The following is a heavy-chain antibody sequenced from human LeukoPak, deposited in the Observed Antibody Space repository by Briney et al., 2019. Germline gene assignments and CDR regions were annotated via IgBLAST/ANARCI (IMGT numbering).Heavy chain of an antibody. D-gene: IGHD5-24*01. CDR3: AGSPRWLQGVFDY. Sequence: GGSLRLSCAASGFTFSSYCMHWVRQAPGKGLVWVSRINSDGSSTSYADSVKGRFTISRDNAKNTLYLQMNSLRAEDTAVYYCAGSPRWLQGVFDYWGQGTLVTVSS. CDR2: INSDGSST. CDR1: GFTFSSYC. V-gene: IGHV3-74*01. J-gene: IGHJ4*02.